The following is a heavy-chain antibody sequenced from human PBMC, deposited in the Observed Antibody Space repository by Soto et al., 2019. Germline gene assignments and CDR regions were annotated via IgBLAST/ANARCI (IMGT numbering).Heavy chain of an antibody. D-gene: IGHD6-13*01. V-gene: IGHV3-21*01. CDR3: TRDASRDSSARGWFDP. Sequence: GGSLRLSCAASGFTFRSFTMNWVRQAPGKGLEWVSTISSNSAYIYYTDALRGRFTISRDNARNSLHLQMNSLRAEDTAVYYCTRDASRDSSARGWFDPWGPGTLVTVSS. J-gene: IGHJ5*02. CDR2: ISSNSAYI. CDR1: GFTFRSFT.